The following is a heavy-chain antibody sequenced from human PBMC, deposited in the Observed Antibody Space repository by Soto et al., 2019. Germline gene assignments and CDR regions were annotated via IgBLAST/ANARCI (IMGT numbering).Heavy chain of an antibody. Sequence: GGSLRLSCAASGFTFSSYAMHWVRQAPGKGLEWVAVISYDGSNKYYADSVKGRFTISRDNSKNTLYLQMNSLRAEDTAVYYCESYKPLHGDPWGQAILVNVS. J-gene: IGHJ5*02. CDR2: ISYDGSNK. CDR1: GFTFSSYA. V-gene: IGHV3-30-3*01. CDR3: ESYKPLHGDP. D-gene: IGHD2-21*01.